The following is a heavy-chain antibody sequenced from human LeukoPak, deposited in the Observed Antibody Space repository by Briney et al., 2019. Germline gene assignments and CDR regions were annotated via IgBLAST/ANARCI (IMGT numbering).Heavy chain of an antibody. CDR2: INSDGSSR. D-gene: IGHD6-13*01. CDR3: ASASSHRIAAGGDY. J-gene: IGHJ4*02. Sequence: PGGSLRLSCAASGFTFSNYWMHWVRQAPGKGLVWVSRINSDGSSRNYADSVKGRFTISRDNAKNTLYLQMSNLRAEDTAVYYCASASSHRIAAGGDYWGQGTLVTVSS. V-gene: IGHV3-74*01. CDR1: GFTFSNYW.